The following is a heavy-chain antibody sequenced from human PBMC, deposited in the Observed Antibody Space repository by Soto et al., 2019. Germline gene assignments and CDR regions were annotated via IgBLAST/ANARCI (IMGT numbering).Heavy chain of an antibody. J-gene: IGHJ4*02. CDR2: ISSSSSTI. Sequence: GGSLRLSCAASGFTFSSYSMNWVRQAPGKGLEWVSYISSSSSTIYYADSVKGRFTISRDNAKNSLYLQMTTLRAEDTAVYFCAKRNRYYFESWGQGSLVTVSS. CDR3: AKRNRYYFES. V-gene: IGHV3-48*01. D-gene: IGHD1-1*01. CDR1: GFTFSSYS.